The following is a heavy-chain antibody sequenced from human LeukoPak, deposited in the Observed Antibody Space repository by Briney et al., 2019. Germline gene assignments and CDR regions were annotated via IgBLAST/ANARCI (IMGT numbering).Heavy chain of an antibody. Sequence: PGGSLRLSCVVSGFTFSSYPMSWVRQAPGKGLEWVSVISESGDVTHYADSAKGRFTISRDHSKDTLYLQINSLRAEDTAVYYCAKLINSPIRRPHFDYWGQGTLVTVSS. V-gene: IGHV3-23*01. CDR2: ISESGDVT. D-gene: IGHD2/OR15-2a*01. CDR1: GFTFSSYP. J-gene: IGHJ4*02. CDR3: AKLINSPIRRPHFDY.